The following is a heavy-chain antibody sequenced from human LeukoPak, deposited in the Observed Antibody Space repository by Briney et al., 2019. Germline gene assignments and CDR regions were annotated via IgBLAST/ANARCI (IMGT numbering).Heavy chain of an antibody. CDR3: AKTGGRSWFMDY. CDR2: ITPTGDST. J-gene: IGHJ4*02. V-gene: IGHV3-23*01. CDR1: GFTVSSNY. Sequence: GGSLRLSCAASGFTVSSNYMSWVRQAPGKGLEWVSAITPTGDSTYYADSVKGRFTISRDNSRNTVYLQMSRLRAEDTAVYYCAKTGGRSWFMDYWGQGTLVTVSS. D-gene: IGHD6-13*01.